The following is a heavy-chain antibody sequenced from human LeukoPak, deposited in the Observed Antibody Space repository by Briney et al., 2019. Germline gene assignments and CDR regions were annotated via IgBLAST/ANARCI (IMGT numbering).Heavy chain of an antibody. Sequence: GGSLRLSCAASGFTFSNYAMSWVRQAPGKGLEWVSTISGSGGSTYYADSVKGQFTIPRDNSKNTLYLQMNSLRAEDTAVYYCAKEEWLLAVYFDYWGQGTLVTVSS. CDR1: GFTFSNYA. D-gene: IGHD3-3*01. V-gene: IGHV3-23*01. CDR2: ISGSGGST. J-gene: IGHJ4*02. CDR3: AKEEWLLAVYFDY.